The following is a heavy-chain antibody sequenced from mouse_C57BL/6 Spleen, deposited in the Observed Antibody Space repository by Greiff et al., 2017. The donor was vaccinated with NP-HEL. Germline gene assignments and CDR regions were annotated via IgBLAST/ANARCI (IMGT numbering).Heavy chain of an antibody. CDR2: LSPRSGNT. D-gene: IGHD1-1*01. V-gene: IGHV1-81*01. CDR3: ARAEDTYYYGSSYVWYFDV. CDR1: GYTFTSYG. J-gene: IGHJ1*03. Sequence: QVQLQQSGAELARPGASVKLSCKASGYTFTSYGISWVQQRTGPGLAWIGALSPRSGNTYYNEKFKGKATLTADKSSSTAYMELRSLTSEDSAVYFCARAEDTYYYGSSYVWYFDVWGTGTTVTVSS.